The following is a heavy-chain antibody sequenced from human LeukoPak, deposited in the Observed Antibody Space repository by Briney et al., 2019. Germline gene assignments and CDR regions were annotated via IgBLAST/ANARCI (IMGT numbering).Heavy chain of an antibody. CDR3: ARGASSSPYYYYYGMDV. V-gene: IGHV1-69*04. J-gene: IGHJ6*02. Sequence: SVKVSCKASGGTFSSYAISWVRQAPGQGLEWMGKIIPILGIANYAQKFQGRVTITADKSTSTAYMELSSLRSEDTAVCYCARGASSSPYYYYYGMDVWGQGTTVTVSS. D-gene: IGHD6-6*01. CDR2: IIPILGIA. CDR1: GGTFSSYA.